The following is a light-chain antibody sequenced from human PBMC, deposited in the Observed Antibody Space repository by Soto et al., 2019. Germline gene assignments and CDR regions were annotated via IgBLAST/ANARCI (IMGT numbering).Light chain of an antibody. CDR2: GAS. CDR3: QQYNNWPLT. J-gene: IGKJ4*01. V-gene: IGKV3-15*01. Sequence: EIVMTQSPATLSVSPGERATLSCRASQSVTSNLAWYQQKPGQPPRRLIYGASTRATGIPARLSGSGSGTEFTLTISSLQSEDFAVYYCQQYNNWPLTFGGGTRWIS. CDR1: QSVTSN.